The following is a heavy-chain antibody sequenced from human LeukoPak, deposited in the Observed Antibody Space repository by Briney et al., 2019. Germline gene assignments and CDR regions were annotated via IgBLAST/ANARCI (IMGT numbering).Heavy chain of an antibody. J-gene: IGHJ4*02. V-gene: IGHV1-3*01. CDR3: ARDYLAVANRPGY. Sequence: ASVKVSCKASGYTFTSYAMHWVRQAPGQRLEWMGWINAGNGSTKYSQKFQGRVTITRDTSASTAYMELSSLRSEDTAVYYCARDYLAVANRPGYWGQGTLVTVSS. CDR2: INAGNGST. D-gene: IGHD6-19*01. CDR1: GYTFTSYA.